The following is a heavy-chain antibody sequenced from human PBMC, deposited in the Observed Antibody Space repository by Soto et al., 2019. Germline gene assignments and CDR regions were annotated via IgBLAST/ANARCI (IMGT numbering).Heavy chain of an antibody. CDR3: ARGSKEGYYSDSSGYYGNAFDI. J-gene: IGHJ3*02. CDR2: IYHSGST. D-gene: IGHD3-22*01. CDR1: GGSISSGGYS. Sequence: SETLSLTCAVSGGSISSGGYSWSWIRQPPGKGLEWIGYIYHSGSTYYNPSLKSRVTISVDRSKNQFSLKLSSVTAADTAVYYCARGSKEGYYSDSSGYYGNAFDIWGQGTMVTVSS. V-gene: IGHV4-30-2*01.